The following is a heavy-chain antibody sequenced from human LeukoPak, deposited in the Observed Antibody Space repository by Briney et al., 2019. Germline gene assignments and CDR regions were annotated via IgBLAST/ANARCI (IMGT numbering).Heavy chain of an antibody. V-gene: IGHV4-61*03. CDR1: GDSVTSASSY. J-gene: IGHJ3*02. Sequence: SETLSVTRTVSGDSVTSASSYGRWIRQSPGKGLEWIGYIYYSGSTNYNPSLKSRVTISLDTSNNHFSLSLSSVTAADTAIYYCARDRVGANLAFDIWGQGTLVTVSS. CDR3: ARDRVGANLAFDI. CDR2: IYYSGST. D-gene: IGHD1-26*01.